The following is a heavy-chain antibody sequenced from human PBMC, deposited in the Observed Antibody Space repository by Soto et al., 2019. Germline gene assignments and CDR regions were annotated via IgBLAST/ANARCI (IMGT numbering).Heavy chain of an antibody. CDR3: AKGLLVGATIAFDY. V-gene: IGHV3-23*01. CDR2: ISGSGGPT. Sequence: EVQLLESGGGLVQPGGPLRLPCAASGFPFSSYAMTWVRQAPGKGPEWVSGISGSGGPTYYADSVKGRFTISRDNSKTTLYLQMNSLRVEDTAFYYCAKGLLVGATIAFDYCGQGALVTGSS. D-gene: IGHD5-12*01. J-gene: IGHJ4*02. CDR1: GFPFSSYA.